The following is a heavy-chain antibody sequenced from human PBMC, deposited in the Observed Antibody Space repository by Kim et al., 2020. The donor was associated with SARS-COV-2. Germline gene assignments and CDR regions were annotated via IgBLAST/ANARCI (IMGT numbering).Heavy chain of an antibody. CDR3: ARTLEDYYALGHFDL. V-gene: IGHV4-34*01. CDR2: INHSGST. J-gene: IGHJ2*01. Sequence: SETLSLTCAVYGGSFSGYYWSWIRQPPGKGLEWIGEINHSGSTNYNPSLKSRVTISVDTSKNQFSLKLSSVTAADTAVYYCARTLEDYYALGHFDLWGRGTLVTVSS. CDR1: GGSFSGYY. D-gene: IGHD3-10*01.